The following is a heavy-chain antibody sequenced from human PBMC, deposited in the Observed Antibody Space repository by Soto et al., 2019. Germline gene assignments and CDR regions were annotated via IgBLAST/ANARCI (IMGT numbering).Heavy chain of an antibody. CDR3: AMRV. J-gene: IGHJ4*02. V-gene: IGHV3-23*01. CDR2: ISAGGDRT. Sequence: EVQVSESGGGLVQPGGSLRLSCATSGFTFSHYPMNWVRQAPGKGLEWVSGISAGGDRTYYADSVKGRFTIVRDNSKNSVSLKMNTTRVEDTAVYYCAMRVCGQGTLVPVSS. CDR1: GFTFSHYP.